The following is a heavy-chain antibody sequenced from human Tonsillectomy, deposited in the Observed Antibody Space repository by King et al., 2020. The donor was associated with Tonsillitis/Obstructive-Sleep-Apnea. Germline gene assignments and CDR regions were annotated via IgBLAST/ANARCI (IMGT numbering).Heavy chain of an antibody. D-gene: IGHD3-3*01. J-gene: IGHJ5*02. CDR3: ARSDFWSGSLFDP. V-gene: IGHV7-4-1*02. CDR1: GYTFTSYA. CDR2: ININTENP. Sequence: VQLVESGSELKKPGASVKVSCKASGYTFTSYAMNWVRQAPGQGLEWMGWININTENPTYAQGFPGRFVFSLDTSVSTAYLQISSLKAEDTAVYYCARSDFWSGSLFDPWGQGTLVTVSS.